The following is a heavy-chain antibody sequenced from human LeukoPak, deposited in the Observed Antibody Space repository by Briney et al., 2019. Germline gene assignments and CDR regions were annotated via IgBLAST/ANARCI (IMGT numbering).Heavy chain of an antibody. CDR1: GYTFTSYD. CDR3: ARSRASYGTNFDY. Sequence: ASVKVSXKASGYTFTSYDINWVRQATGQGLEWMGWMNPNSGNTGYAQKFQGRVTITRNTSISTAYMELSSLRSEDTAVYYCARSRASYGTNFDYWGQGTLVTVSS. CDR2: MNPNSGNT. J-gene: IGHJ4*02. V-gene: IGHV1-8*03. D-gene: IGHD4-17*01.